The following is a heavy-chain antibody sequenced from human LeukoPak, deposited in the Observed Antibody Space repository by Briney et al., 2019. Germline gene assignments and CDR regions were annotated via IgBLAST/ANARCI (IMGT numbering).Heavy chain of an antibody. CDR2: ISSNGGST. Sequence: PGGSLRLSCSASGFTFSSYAMHWVRQAPGKGLEYVSAISSNGGSTYYADSVKGRFTISRDNSKNTLYLQMSSLRAEDTAVYYCAKDGGGAYCGGDCFPYYLDYWGQGTLVTVSS. J-gene: IGHJ4*02. D-gene: IGHD2-21*02. V-gene: IGHV3-64D*06. CDR3: AKDGGGAYCGGDCFPYYLDY. CDR1: GFTFSSYA.